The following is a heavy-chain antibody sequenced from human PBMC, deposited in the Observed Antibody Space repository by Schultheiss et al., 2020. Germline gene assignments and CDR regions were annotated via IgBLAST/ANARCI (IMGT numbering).Heavy chain of an antibody. D-gene: IGHD6-19*01. CDR3: ARDIGRSSGWTDY. J-gene: IGHJ4*02. V-gene: IGHV4-59*12. CDR1: GGSISSYY. CDR2: IYYSGST. Sequence: SETLSLTCTVSGGSISSYYWSWIRQPPGKGLEWIGYIYYSGSTYYNPSLKSRVTISVDTSKNQFSLKLSSVTAADTAVYYCARDIGRSSGWTDYWGQGTLVTVSS.